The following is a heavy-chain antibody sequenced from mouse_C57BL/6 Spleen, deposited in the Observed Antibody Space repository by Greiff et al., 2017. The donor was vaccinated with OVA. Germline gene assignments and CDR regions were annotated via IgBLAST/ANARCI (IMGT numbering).Heavy chain of an antibody. Sequence: EVKVVESGGGLVKPGGSLKLSCAASGFTFSSYAMSWVRPTPEKRLEWVATLSDGGSYTYYPDNVKGRFTISRDNAKNNLYLQMSHLKSEDTAMYYCARERANWVFAYWGQGTLVTVSA. CDR2: LSDGGSYT. D-gene: IGHD4-1*01. J-gene: IGHJ3*01. V-gene: IGHV5-4*01. CDR3: ARERANWVFAY. CDR1: GFTFSSYA.